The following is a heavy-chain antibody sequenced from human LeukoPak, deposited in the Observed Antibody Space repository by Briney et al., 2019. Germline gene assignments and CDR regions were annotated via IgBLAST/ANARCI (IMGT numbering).Heavy chain of an antibody. D-gene: IGHD6-13*01. Sequence: SQTLSLTCTVSGGSISSGGYYWSWIRQYPGKGLEWIGYIYYSGSTYYNPSLKSRVTISVDTSKNQFSLKLSSVTAADTAVYYCARVVEDSSSWYRGWFDYWGQGTLVTVSS. J-gene: IGHJ4*02. V-gene: IGHV4-31*03. CDR1: GGSISSGGYY. CDR3: ARVVEDSSSWYRGWFDY. CDR2: IYYSGST.